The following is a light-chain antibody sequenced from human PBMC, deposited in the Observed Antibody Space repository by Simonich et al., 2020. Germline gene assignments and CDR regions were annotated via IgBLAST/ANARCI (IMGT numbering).Light chain of an antibody. J-gene: IGLJ3*02. CDR2: DVR. Sequence: QSALTQPASVSGSPGQSITISCTGTSSDVGGYNYVSWYQQHPGKAPKLMIYDVRNRPSGVFNRFSGSKSGNTASLTISGLQAEDEADYYGSSYTSSSTRVFGGGTKLTVL. CDR3: SSYTSSSTRV. V-gene: IGLV2-14*03. CDR1: SSDVGGYNY.